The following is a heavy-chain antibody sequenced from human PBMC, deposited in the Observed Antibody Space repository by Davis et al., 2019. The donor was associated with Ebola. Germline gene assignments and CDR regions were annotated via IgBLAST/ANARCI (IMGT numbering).Heavy chain of an antibody. CDR1: GFTFGDYA. D-gene: IGHD3-3*01. CDR3: TTVGYDFWSGYLLGTLDY. Sequence: GESLKISCTASGFTFGDYAMSWVRQAPGKGLEWVGFIRSKAYGGTTEYAASVKGRLTISRDDSKSIAYLQMNSLKTEDTAVYYCTTVGYDFWSGYLLGTLDYWGQGTLVTVSS. J-gene: IGHJ4*02. CDR2: IRSKAYGGTT. V-gene: IGHV3-49*04.